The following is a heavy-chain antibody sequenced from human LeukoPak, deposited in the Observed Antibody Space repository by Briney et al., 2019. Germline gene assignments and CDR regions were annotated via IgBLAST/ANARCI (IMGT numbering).Heavy chain of an antibody. CDR3: RSSSWSFDY. D-gene: IGHD6-13*01. J-gene: IGHJ4*02. Sequence: GGSLRLSCTASGFTFGDYAMSWVRQAPGKGLEWVGFIRSKAYSGTTEYAASVKGRFTITRDDSKSIAYLQMNSLKAEDTAVYYCRSSSWSFDYWGQGTLVTVSS. V-gene: IGHV3-49*04. CDR2: IRSKAYSGTT. CDR1: GFTFGDYA.